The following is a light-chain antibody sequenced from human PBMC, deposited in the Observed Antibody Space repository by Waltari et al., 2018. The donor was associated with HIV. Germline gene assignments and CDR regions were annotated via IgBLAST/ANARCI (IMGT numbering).Light chain of an antibody. J-gene: IGLJ2*01. CDR3: CSYAASYTFV. CDR2: DVR. CDR1: YSNIGGYNF. V-gene: IGLV2-11*01. Sequence: QSALTQPRSVSGSPGQSVTISCTGTYSNIGGYNFVSWYQQHPGKAPKRMIYDVRERPSGVSDLFSGSKSGNTASLTISGLQAEDEADYYCCSYAASYTFVFGGGTKLTVL.